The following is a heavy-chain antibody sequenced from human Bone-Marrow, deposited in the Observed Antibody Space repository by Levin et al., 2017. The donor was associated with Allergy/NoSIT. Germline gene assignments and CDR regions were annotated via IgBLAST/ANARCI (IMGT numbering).Heavy chain of an antibody. J-gene: IGHJ6*02. Sequence: LSLTCAASGFTFSSYSMNWVRQAPGKGLEWVSYISSSSSTIYYADSVKGRFTISRDNAKNSLYLQMNSLRDEDTAVYYCARDWDYYDSSGYYNYYYGMDVWGQGTTVTVSS. CDR1: GFTFSSYS. D-gene: IGHD3-22*01. CDR3: ARDWDYYDSSGYYNYYYGMDV. V-gene: IGHV3-48*02. CDR2: ISSSSSTI.